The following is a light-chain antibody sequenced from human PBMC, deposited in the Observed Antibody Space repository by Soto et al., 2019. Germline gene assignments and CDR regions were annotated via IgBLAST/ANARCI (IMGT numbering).Light chain of an antibody. CDR3: ATWDDSLNGVV. CDR1: HSNVFSNV. Sequence: QSVLTQPPSASGTPGQRVTISCSGSHSNVFSNVVNWYQHLPGTAPKLLIYSNNLRPSGVPARFSGSKSGTSASLAISGLQSEDEADYYCATWDDSLNGVVFGGGTKVTVL. V-gene: IGLV1-44*01. CDR2: SNN. J-gene: IGLJ2*01.